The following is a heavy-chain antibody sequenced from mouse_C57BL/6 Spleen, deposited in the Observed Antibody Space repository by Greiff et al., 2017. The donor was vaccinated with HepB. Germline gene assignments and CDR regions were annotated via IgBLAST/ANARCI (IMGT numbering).Heavy chain of an antibody. CDR1: GYTFTDYE. V-gene: IGHV1-15*01. CDR3: TREEENLRYDPN. D-gene: IGHD5-2*01. J-gene: IGHJ3*01. Sequence: QVQLKESGAELVRPGASVTLSCTASGYTFTDYEMHWVKQTPVHGLEWIGAIDPETGGTAYNQKFKGKAILTADKSSSTAYMELRSLTSEDSAVYYCTREEENLRYDPNWGQGTLVTASA. CDR2: IDPETGGT.